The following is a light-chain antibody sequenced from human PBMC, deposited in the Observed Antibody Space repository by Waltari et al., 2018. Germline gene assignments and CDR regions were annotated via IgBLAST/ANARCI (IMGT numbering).Light chain of an antibody. CDR2: AAS. CDR3: QQYYSIALN. CDR1: PGISNS. Sequence: DIQMTQSTSSLSASVGDRVAIACRASPGISNSIAWYQQDPGKAPKVLLYAASRLEGGVPARFSGSGSGTDYTLTISRRQPEDFATYYLQQYYSIALNFGGGTKVEI. V-gene: IGKV1-NL1*01. J-gene: IGKJ4*01.